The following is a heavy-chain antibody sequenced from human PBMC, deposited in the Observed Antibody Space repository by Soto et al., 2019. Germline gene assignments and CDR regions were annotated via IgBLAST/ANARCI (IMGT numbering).Heavy chain of an antibody. J-gene: IGHJ6*02. CDR1: GFTFSSYA. CDR3: ARDEDWYYYYYGMDV. CDR2: ISYDGSNK. Sequence: GGSLRLSCAASGFTFSSYAMHWVRQAPGKGLEWVAVISYDGSNKYYADSVKGRFTISRDNSKNTLYLQMNSLRAEDTAVYYCARDEDWYYYYYGMDVWGQGTTVTVSS. D-gene: IGHD3-9*01. V-gene: IGHV3-30-3*01.